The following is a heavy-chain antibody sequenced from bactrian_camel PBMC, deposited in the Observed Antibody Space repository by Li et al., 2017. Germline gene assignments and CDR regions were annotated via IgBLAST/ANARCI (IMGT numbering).Heavy chain of an antibody. CDR2: IDTSGGT. D-gene: IGHD2*01. Sequence: VQLVESGGDSVQAGGSLRLSCVASGATDSINGMAWFRQAPGNEREAVAFIDTSGGTNYAYSVAGRFTISKDNAENTLYLQMNSLRPEDTAVYYCKTGSLSSSVGSSRGQGTQVTVS. V-gene: IGHV3S53*01. J-gene: IGHJ4*01. CDR1: GATDSING.